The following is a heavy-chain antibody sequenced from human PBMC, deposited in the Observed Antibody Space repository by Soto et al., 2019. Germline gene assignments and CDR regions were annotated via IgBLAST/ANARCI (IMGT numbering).Heavy chain of an antibody. V-gene: IGHV3-48*01. CDR2: ISSTSSTT. Sequence: GGSLRLSCAASGFTFSSYAMNWVRRAPGKGLEWISYISSTSSTTYYADSVKGRFTISRDNSKTTLYLQMNSLRAEDTAVYYCARSYYYYYYMDVWGKGTTVTVS. CDR3: ARSYYYYYYMDV. J-gene: IGHJ6*03. CDR1: GFTFSSYA.